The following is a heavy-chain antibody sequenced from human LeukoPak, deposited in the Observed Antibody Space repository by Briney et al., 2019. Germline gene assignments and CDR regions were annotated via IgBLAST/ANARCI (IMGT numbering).Heavy chain of an antibody. V-gene: IGHV4-59*11. J-gene: IGHJ4*02. Sequence: SETLSLTCTVSGYSISSIHCWGWIRQPPGKGLEWIGYIYYSGSTNYNPSLKSRVTISVDTSKNQFSLKLSSVTAADTAVYYCARTYCSSTSCYQDYWGQGTLVTVSS. CDR3: ARTYCSSTSCYQDY. CDR2: IYYSGST. CDR1: GYSISSIHC. D-gene: IGHD2-2*01.